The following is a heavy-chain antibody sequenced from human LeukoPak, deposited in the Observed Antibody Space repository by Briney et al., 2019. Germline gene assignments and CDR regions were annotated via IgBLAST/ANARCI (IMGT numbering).Heavy chain of an antibody. Sequence: SETLSLTCTVSGYSISSGYYWGWIRQPPGKGLEWIGSISHSGSTYFNPSHKSRVTISVDTSKNKFSLKLNSVTAADTAVYYCARDLHEYYYDSSGSYWGQGTLVTVSS. CDR1: GYSISSGYY. D-gene: IGHD3-22*01. V-gene: IGHV4-38-2*02. J-gene: IGHJ4*02. CDR3: ARDLHEYYYDSSGSY. CDR2: ISHSGST.